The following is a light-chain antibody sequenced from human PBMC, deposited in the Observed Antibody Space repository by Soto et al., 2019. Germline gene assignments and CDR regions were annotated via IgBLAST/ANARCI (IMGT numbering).Light chain of an antibody. V-gene: IGLV2-8*01. J-gene: IGLJ2*01. CDR3: SLYAGGNNVI. CDR2: EVT. Sequence: QSALTQPPSASGSPGQSVAISCTGTSSDVGSYVFVPWYQQHPGKAPKLIIYEVTKRPSGVPDRFSGSKSGNTASLTVSGLQVEDEADYYCSLYAGGNNVIFGGGTKLTVL. CDR1: SSDVGSYVF.